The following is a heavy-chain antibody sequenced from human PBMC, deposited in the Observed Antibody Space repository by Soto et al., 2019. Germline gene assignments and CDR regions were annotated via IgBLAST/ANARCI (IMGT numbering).Heavy chain of an antibody. CDR2: IHPSGIT. Sequence: QVQLQQWGAGLLKPSETLSLTCAVYDESLSDYYYTWTRQPPGKGLEWIGEIHPSGITYYNPSLKTRGTLSQDTSKKQFSLNLISVTAADTAVYYCSRGNDAYKGGRTWGQGTLVTVSS. V-gene: IGHV4-34*02. CDR1: DESLSDYY. J-gene: IGHJ5*02. D-gene: IGHD1-1*01. CDR3: SRGNDAYKGGRT.